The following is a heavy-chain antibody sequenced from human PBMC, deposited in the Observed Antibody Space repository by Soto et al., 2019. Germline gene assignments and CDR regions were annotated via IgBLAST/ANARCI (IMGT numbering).Heavy chain of an antibody. CDR2: IVVGSGNT. V-gene: IGHV1-58*01. CDR1: GFTFTSSA. CDR3: AAVPRLSSYYGMDV. D-gene: IGHD3-16*02. Sequence: QMQLVQSGPEVKKPGTSVKVSCKASGFTFTSSAVQWVRQARGQRLEWIGWIVVGSGNTNYAQKFQERVTITRDMSTSTAYMELSSLRSEDTAVYYCAAVPRLSSYYGMDVWGQGTTVTVSS. J-gene: IGHJ6*02.